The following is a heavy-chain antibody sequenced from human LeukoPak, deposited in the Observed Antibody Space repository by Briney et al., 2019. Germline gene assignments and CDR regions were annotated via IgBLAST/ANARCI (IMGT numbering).Heavy chain of an antibody. D-gene: IGHD3-22*01. CDR2: IDRASST. J-gene: IGHJ4*02. CDR1: GFTFSSYA. CDR3: AKRDSSGYYFFDY. V-gene: IGHV3-23*01. Sequence: GGSLRLSCAASGFTFSSYAMSWVRQAPGKGLELVSAIDRASSTYYADSVKGRLTISRDNSKNTLYLQMNSLRAEETAVYYCAKRDSSGYYFFDYWGQGTLVSVSS.